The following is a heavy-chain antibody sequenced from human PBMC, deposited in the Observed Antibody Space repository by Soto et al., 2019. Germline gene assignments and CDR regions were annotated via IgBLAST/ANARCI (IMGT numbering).Heavy chain of an antibody. Sequence: ASVKVSCKASGGTFSSYTISWVRQAPGQRLEWMGWINAGNGNTKYAQKFQGRVTITRDTSASTAYMELSSLRSEDTAVYYCARDYRGSSGFHFDYWGQGTLVTVSS. CDR3: ARDYRGSSGFHFDY. CDR1: GGTFSSYT. V-gene: IGHV1-3*01. D-gene: IGHD6-6*01. J-gene: IGHJ4*02. CDR2: INAGNGNT.